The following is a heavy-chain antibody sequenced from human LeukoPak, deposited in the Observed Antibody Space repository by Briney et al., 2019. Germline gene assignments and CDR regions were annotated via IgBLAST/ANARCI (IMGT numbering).Heavy chain of an antibody. D-gene: IGHD3-16*02. CDR2: IHYSGST. J-gene: IGHJ4*02. V-gene: IGHV4-31*02. Sequence: WVRQHTGQGLEWIGYIHYSGSTYYNPSLKSRVTISVDTSKNQFSLKLNSVTAADTAVYYCARGVRLGDLSLGYWGQGILVTVSS. CDR3: ARGVRLGDLSLGY.